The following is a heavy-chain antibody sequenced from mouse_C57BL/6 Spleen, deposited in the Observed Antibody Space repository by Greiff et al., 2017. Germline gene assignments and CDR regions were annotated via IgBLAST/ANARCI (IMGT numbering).Heavy chain of an antibody. CDR3: ARVTTVVDWYFDV. Sequence: EVKLEESEGGLVQPGSSMKLSCTASGFTFSDYYMAWVRQVPEKGLEWVANINYDGSSTYYLDSLKSRFIISRDNAKNILYLQMSSLKSEDTATYYCARVTTVVDWYFDVWGTGTTVTVSS. D-gene: IGHD1-1*01. J-gene: IGHJ1*03. CDR1: GFTFSDYY. CDR2: INYDGSST. V-gene: IGHV5-16*01.